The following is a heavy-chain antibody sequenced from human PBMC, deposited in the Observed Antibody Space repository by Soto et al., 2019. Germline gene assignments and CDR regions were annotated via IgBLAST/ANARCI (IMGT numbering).Heavy chain of an antibody. CDR2: IYWNDDK. Sequence: SGPTLVNPTQTLTLTCTFSGFSLSTSGVGVGWIRQPPGKALEWLALIYWNDDKRYSPSLKSRLTITKDTSKKQVVLTMTNMDPVDTATYYCAHSKPSSASYDYWGQGTLVTVSS. D-gene: IGHD3-10*01. V-gene: IGHV2-5*01. CDR1: GFSLSTSGVG. J-gene: IGHJ4*02. CDR3: AHSKPSSASYDY.